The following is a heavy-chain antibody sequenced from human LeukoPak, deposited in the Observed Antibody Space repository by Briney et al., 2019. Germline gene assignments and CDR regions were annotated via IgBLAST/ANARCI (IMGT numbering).Heavy chain of an antibody. Sequence: GGSLRLSCAASGFTFSSYAMSWVRQAPGKGLEWVSAISGSGGSTHYADSVKGRFTISRDNSKNTLYLQMNSLRAEDTAVYYCAKGSGSGSYYNVDFDYWGQGTLVTVSS. J-gene: IGHJ4*02. V-gene: IGHV3-23*01. CDR3: AKGSGSGSYYNVDFDY. CDR2: ISGSGGST. D-gene: IGHD3-10*01. CDR1: GFTFSSYA.